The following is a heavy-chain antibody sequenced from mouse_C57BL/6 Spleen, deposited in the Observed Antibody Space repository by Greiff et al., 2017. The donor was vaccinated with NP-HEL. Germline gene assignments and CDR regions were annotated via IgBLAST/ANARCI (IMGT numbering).Heavy chain of an antibody. CDR3: TRDKGYGSRVFDY. V-gene: IGHV5-9-1*02. J-gene: IGHJ2*01. CDR2: ISSGGDYI. D-gene: IGHD1-1*01. CDR1: GFTFSSYA. Sequence: EVNLVESGEGLVKPGGSLKLSCAASGFTFSSYAMSWVRQTPEKRLEWVAYISSGGDYIYYADTVKGRFTISRDNARNTLYLQMSSLKSEDTAMYYCTRDKGYGSRVFDYWGQGTTLTVSS.